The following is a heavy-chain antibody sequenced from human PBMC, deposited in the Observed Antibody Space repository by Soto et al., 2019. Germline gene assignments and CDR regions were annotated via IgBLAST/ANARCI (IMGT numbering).Heavy chain of an antibody. CDR3: ARHYSSGSRNWFDP. CDR2: IYYSGST. CDR1: GGSINSSSYF. V-gene: IGHV4-39*01. Sequence: PSETLSLTCSISGGSINSSSYFWGWVRQPPGKGLEWIGSIYYSGSTYYNPSLRSRVTISVDTSKNQFSRKLSSVTAADTAVFYCARHYSSGSRNWFDPWGQGTLVTVSS. D-gene: IGHD6-19*01. J-gene: IGHJ5*02.